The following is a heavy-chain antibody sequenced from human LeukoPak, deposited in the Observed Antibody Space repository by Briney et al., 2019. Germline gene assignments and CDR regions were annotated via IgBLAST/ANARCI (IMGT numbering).Heavy chain of an antibody. CDR2: IRYDGSNK. V-gene: IGHV3-30*02. Sequence: GGSLRLSCAASGFTFSSYGMHWVRQAPGKGLEWVAFIRYDGSNKYYADSVKGRFTISRDSSKNTLYLQMNSLRAEDAAVYYCAKAPVTTCSGAYCYPFDYWGQGTLVTVSS. CDR3: AKAPVTTCSGAYCYPFDY. CDR1: GFTFSSYG. D-gene: IGHD2-15*01. J-gene: IGHJ4*02.